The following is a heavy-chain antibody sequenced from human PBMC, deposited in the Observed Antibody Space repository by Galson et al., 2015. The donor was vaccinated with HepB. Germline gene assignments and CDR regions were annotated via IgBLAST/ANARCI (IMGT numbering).Heavy chain of an antibody. J-gene: IGHJ4*02. CDR2: ILAKTDGETA. D-gene: IGHD1-26*01. CDR1: GLTLSSTW. V-gene: IGHV3-15*01. CDR3: VTASFGRHC. Sequence: SLRLSCATSGLTLSSTWIHWVRQAPGKGLEWVGRILAKTDGETAGYAAPLEGRFTISRDDSEDTLSLQMNSLKIQDTAVYYCVTASFGRHCWGQGPRVTVSS.